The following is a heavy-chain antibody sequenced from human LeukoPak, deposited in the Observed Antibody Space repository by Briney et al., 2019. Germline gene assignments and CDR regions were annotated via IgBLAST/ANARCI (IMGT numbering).Heavy chain of an antibody. Sequence: PGGPLRLSLAASESPFSSFAMTWARKAPGRGLEWFSAFGESAGSTNYADSVKGRFTISRDNSKNTLYLQMNSLRAADTAVYYCAKVVSSGYYYDSSGYYYDYWGQGTLVTVSS. D-gene: IGHD3-22*01. J-gene: IGHJ4*02. CDR1: ESPFSSFA. V-gene: IGHV3-23*01. CDR2: FGESAGST. CDR3: AKVVSSGYYYDSSGYYYDY.